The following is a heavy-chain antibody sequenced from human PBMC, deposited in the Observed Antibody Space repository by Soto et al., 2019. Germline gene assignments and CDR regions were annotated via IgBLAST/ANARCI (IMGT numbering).Heavy chain of an antibody. D-gene: IGHD2-2*01. CDR2: VSYGDSNK. CDR3: SRSGFYASGILYFYGVDV. J-gene: IGHJ6*02. Sequence: QVQLVESGGGEVQPGRSLRLSCAASGFTFSAYALHWVRQAPGTGLEWVATVSYGDSNKYYADSVKGRFTISRDNSKKPLFLQMISLKVEDTAIYYCSRSGFYASGILYFYGVDVWGQGTTVTVSS. CDR1: GFTFSAYA. V-gene: IGHV3-30-3*01.